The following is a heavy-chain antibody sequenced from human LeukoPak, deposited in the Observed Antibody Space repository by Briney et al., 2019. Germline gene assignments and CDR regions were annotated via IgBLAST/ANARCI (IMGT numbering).Heavy chain of an antibody. CDR1: GYTFTSYG. Sequence: ASVKVSCKASGYTFTSYGISWVRQAPGQGLEWMGWISAYNGNTNYAQKLQGRVTMTTDTSTSIAYMELRSLRSDDTAVYYCARGGYCSSTSCYTDDYWGQGTLVTVPS. D-gene: IGHD2-2*02. J-gene: IGHJ4*02. CDR3: ARGGYCSSTSCYTDDY. CDR2: ISAYNGNT. V-gene: IGHV1-18*01.